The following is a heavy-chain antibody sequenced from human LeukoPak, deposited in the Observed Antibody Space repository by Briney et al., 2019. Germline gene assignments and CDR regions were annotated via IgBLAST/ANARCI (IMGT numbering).Heavy chain of an antibody. V-gene: IGHV4-34*01. Sequence: SETLSLTCAVYGGSFSGYYWSWIRQPPGKGLEWIGEINHSGSTNYNPSLKSRVTISVDTSKNQFSLKLSSVTAADTAVYYCARDITSRYYYDSSGSPFDAFDIWGQGTMVTVSS. CDR1: GGSFSGYY. CDR3: ARDITSRYYYDSSGSPFDAFDI. J-gene: IGHJ3*02. D-gene: IGHD3-22*01. CDR2: INHSGST.